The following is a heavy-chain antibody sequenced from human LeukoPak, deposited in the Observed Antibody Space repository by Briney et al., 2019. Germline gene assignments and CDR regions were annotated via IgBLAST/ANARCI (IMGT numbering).Heavy chain of an antibody. CDR2: TIPIFGTA. CDR3: ARFSAGVVVSKRLPYGMDV. J-gene: IGHJ6*02. V-gene: IGHV1-69*01. Sequence: SVKVSCKASGGTFSSYAISWVRQAPGQGLEWMGGTIPIFGTANYAQKFQGRVTITADESTSTAYMELSSLRSEDTAVYYCARFSAGVVVSKRLPYGMDVWGQGTTVTVSS. D-gene: IGHD3-22*01. CDR1: GGTFSSYA.